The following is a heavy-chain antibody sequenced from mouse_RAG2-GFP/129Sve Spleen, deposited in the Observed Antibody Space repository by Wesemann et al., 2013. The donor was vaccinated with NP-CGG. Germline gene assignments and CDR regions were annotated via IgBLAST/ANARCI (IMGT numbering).Heavy chain of an antibody. D-gene: IGHD4-1*01. J-gene: IGHJ1*01. Sequence: NGATSYNQKFKGKATFTVDTSSSTAYMQFNSLTSEDSAVYYCATGTFWYFDVWGAGTTVTVSS. V-gene: IGHV1S34*01. CDR3: ATGTFWYFDV. CDR2: NGAT.